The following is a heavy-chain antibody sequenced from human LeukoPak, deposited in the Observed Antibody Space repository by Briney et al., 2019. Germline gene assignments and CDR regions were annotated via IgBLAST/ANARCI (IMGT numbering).Heavy chain of an antibody. CDR2: IYHSGST. CDR1: GYSISSGYY. V-gene: IGHV4-38-2*01. Sequence: PSETLSLTCAVSGYSISSGYYWGWIRQPPGKGREWIGSIYHSGSTYYNPSLKSRVTISVDTSKNQFSLKLSSVTAADTAVYYCASVRDSGSDDLDAFDIWGQGTMVTVSS. J-gene: IGHJ3*02. D-gene: IGHD1-26*01. CDR3: ASVRDSGSDDLDAFDI.